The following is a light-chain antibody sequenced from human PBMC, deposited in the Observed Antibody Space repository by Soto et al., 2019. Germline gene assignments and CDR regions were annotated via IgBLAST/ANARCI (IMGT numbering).Light chain of an antibody. CDR1: SSDVGGYDF. CDR2: DVS. Sequence: QSALTPPASVSGSPGQSITISCTGTSSDVGGYDFVSWYQQRPGKAPKLIIYDVSNRPSGVSNRFSGSKSGNTASLTISGLQAEDEADYYCTSYTRSDIGVFGGGTKLTVL. V-gene: IGLV2-14*01. J-gene: IGLJ3*02. CDR3: TSYTRSDIGV.